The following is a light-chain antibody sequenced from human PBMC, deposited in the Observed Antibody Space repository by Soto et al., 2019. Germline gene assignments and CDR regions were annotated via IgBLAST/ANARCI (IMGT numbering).Light chain of an antibody. CDR1: QRIGTF. CDR3: QLSNNVWT. V-gene: IGKV1-39*01. Sequence: DIQVTQSPSSVSASVGDSVTITCRTSQRIGTFVNWYQQRQGRAPKLLIYSASTLQSGVPSRFSAGGSGTDFTLTITSLQPEDSATYYCQLSNNVWTFGQGTKVDIK. CDR2: SAS. J-gene: IGKJ1*01.